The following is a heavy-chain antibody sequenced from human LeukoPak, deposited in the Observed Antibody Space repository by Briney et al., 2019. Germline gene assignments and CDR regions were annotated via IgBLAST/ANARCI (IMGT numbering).Heavy chain of an antibody. CDR2: ISYDGSNK. CDR3: ARDNTPY. CDR1: GFTFSSYG. J-gene: IGHJ4*02. Sequence: PGRSLRLSCAASGFTFSSYGMHWVRQAPGKGLEWVAVISYDGSNKYYADSVKGRFTISRDNAKNSLYLQMNSLRAEDTAVYYCARDNTPYWGQGTLVTVSS. V-gene: IGHV3-30*03.